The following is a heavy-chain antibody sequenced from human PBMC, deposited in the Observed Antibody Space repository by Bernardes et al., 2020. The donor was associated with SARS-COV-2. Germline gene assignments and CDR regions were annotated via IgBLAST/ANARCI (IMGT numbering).Heavy chain of an antibody. Sequence: ASVKVSCKASGYTFTGYYMHWVRQAPGQGLEWMGWINPNSGGTNYAQKFQGWVTMTRDTSISTAYMELSRLRSDDTAVYYCARVQNCSGGSCYDYWGQGTLVTVSS. CDR1: GYTFTGYY. D-gene: IGHD2-15*01. CDR3: ARVQNCSGGSCYDY. J-gene: IGHJ4*02. CDR2: INPNSGGT. V-gene: IGHV1-2*04.